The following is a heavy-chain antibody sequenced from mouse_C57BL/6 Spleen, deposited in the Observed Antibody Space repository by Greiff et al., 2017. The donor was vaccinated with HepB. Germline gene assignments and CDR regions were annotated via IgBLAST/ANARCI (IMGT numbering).Heavy chain of an antibody. CDR2: IDPENGDT. J-gene: IGHJ2*01. V-gene: IGHV14-4*01. D-gene: IGHD1-1*01. CDR3: TTLITTVVATPYFDY. CDR1: GFNIKDDY. Sequence: VQLQQSGAELVRPGASVKLSCTASGFNIKDDYMHWVKQRPEQGLEWIGWIDPENGDTEYASKFQGKATITADTSSNTAYLQLSSLTSEHTAVYYCTTLITTVVATPYFDYWGQGTTLTVSS.